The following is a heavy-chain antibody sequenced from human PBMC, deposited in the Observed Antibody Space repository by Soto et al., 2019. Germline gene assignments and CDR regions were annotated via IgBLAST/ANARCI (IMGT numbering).Heavy chain of an antibody. D-gene: IGHD3-9*01. CDR3: ARDEEVQGRYFDWLLYNYYYGMDV. CDR1: GGTFSSYA. V-gene: IGHV1-69*06. J-gene: IGHJ6*02. CDR2: IIPIFGTA. Sequence: ASVKVSCKASGGTFSSYAISWVRQAPGQELEWMGGIIPIFGTANYAQKFQGRVTITADKSTSTAYMELSSLRSEDTAVYYCARDEEVQGRYFDWLLYNYYYGMDVWGQGTTVTVSS.